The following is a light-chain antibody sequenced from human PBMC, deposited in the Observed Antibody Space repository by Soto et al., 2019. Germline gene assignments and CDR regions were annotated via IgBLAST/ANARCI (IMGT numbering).Light chain of an antibody. V-gene: IGKV3-20*01. Sequence: EIVLTQSPGTLSLSPGEGATLSCRASQSVSSSYLAWYQQKPGQAPRVLIYGASSRATGIPDRFSGGGSGTDFTLTISRLEPEDFAVYYCQQYDNSPWTFGQGTKVEIK. CDR2: GAS. CDR3: QQYDNSPWT. CDR1: QSVSSSY. J-gene: IGKJ1*01.